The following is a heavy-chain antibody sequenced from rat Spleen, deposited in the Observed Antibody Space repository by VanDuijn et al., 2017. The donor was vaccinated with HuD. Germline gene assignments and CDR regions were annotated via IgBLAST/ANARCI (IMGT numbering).Heavy chain of an antibody. CDR2: ITNTGGST. D-gene: IGHD1-6*01. V-gene: IGHV5-31*01. J-gene: IGHJ2*01. Sequence: EVQLVESGGGLVQPGRSLKLSCVASGFTFNNYWMTWIRQAPGKGLEWVASITNTGGSTYYPDSVKGRFTISRDNAKSTLYLQMNSLRSEDTATYYCTRRAYVYYGLGLLDYWGQGVMVTVSS. CDR1: GFTFNNYW. CDR3: TRRAYVYYGLGLLDY.